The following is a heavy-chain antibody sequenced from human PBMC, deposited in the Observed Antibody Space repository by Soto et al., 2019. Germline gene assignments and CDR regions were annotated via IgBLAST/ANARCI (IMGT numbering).Heavy chain of an antibody. V-gene: IGHV1-69*01. CDR3: ASPYYYDSGSYSEGMDV. J-gene: IGHJ6*02. Sequence: QVQLVQSGAEVKKPGSSVKVSCKASGGTFSSYAISWVRQAPGQGLEWTGGVIPIFGTANYAQKFEGRVTITADESTSTAYMELSSLRSEDTAVYYCASPYYYDSGSYSEGMDVWGQGTTVTVSS. D-gene: IGHD3-10*01. CDR1: GGTFSSYA. CDR2: VIPIFGTA.